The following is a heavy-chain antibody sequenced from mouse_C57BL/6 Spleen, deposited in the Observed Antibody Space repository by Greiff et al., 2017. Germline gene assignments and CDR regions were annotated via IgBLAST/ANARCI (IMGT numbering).Heavy chain of an antibody. Sequence: QVQLQQSGPELVKPGASVKISCKASGYTFTNYWMNWVKQRPGQGLEWIGDIDPSDGYTSYNQKFKGKSTLTVDKSSSTAYMQLRSLTSEDSAVYYCARRGDSYYCYFDYWGQGTTLTVSS. V-gene: IGHV1-69*01. CDR2: IDPSDGYT. CDR3: ARRGDSYYCYFDY. CDR1: GYTFTNYW. J-gene: IGHJ2*01. D-gene: IGHD2-12*01.